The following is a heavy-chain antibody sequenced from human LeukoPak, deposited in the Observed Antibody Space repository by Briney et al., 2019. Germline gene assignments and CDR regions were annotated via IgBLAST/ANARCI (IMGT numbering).Heavy chain of an antibody. D-gene: IGHD1/OR15-1a*01. CDR2: VSADSSNT. J-gene: IGHJ4*02. Sequence: ASVKVSCKASGYTFSRYGISWVRQAPGQGLEWMGWVSADSSNTYYVQKLQGRLSMATDTSTSTAYMELRSLRSEDTAVYYCARDGWNNGWTPFDCWGQGTLVTVSS. V-gene: IGHV1-18*01. CDR1: GYTFSRYG. CDR3: ARDGWNNGWTPFDC.